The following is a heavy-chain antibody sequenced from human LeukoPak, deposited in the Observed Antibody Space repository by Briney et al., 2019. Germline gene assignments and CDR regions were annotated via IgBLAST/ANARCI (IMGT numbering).Heavy chain of an antibody. D-gene: IGHD2-15*01. CDR2: ISSNGGST. J-gene: IGHJ4*02. CDR1: GFTFNSYA. Sequence: GGSLRLSCAASGFTFNSYAMDWVRQAPGKGLEYVSAISSNGGSTYYANSVKGRFTISRDNSKNTLYLQMGSLRAEDMAVYYCARETPSVAALDYWGQGTLVTVSS. V-gene: IGHV3-64*01. CDR3: ARETPSVAALDY.